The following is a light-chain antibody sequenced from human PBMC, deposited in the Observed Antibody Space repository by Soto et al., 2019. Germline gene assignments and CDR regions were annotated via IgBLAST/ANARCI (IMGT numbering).Light chain of an antibody. V-gene: IGKV3-11*01. CDR2: DAS. CDR3: HQRSKWPLT. CDR1: QGIGRY. J-gene: IGKJ3*01. Sequence: EIVLTQSPGTLSLSPGESATLSCRASQGIGRYLAWFQQKPGQPPRLLIYDASTRATGIPGRFSGSESGTDFTLTISSLEPEDFAVYYCHQRSKWPLTFGPGTKVEI.